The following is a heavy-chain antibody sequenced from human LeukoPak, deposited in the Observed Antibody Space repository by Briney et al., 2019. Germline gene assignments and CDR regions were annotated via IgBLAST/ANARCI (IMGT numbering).Heavy chain of an antibody. D-gene: IGHD6-13*01. CDR3: AREAIAAPYPDY. J-gene: IGHJ4*02. Sequence: SETLSLTCTVSGGSISYYYWTWIRQPAGKGLEWIGRIYTSGSTSYNPSLKSRVTMSVDTSKNQFSLKLSSVTAADTAVYYCAREAIAAPYPDYWGRGTLVTVSP. CDR2: IYTSGST. V-gene: IGHV4-4*07. CDR1: GGSISYYY.